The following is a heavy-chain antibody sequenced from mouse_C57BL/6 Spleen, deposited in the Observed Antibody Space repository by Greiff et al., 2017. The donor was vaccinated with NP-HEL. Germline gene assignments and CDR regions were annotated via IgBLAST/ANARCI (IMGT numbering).Heavy chain of an antibody. CDR3: ALLTTVVASFDY. CDR2: INPSSGYT. D-gene: IGHD1-1*01. Sequence: QVQLKESGAELAKPGASVKLSCKASGYTFTSYWMHWVKQRPGQGLEWIGYINPSSGYTKYNQKFKDKATLTADKSSSTAYMQLSSLTYEDSAVYYCALLTTVVASFDYWGQGTTLTVSS. J-gene: IGHJ2*01. V-gene: IGHV1-7*01. CDR1: GYTFTSYW.